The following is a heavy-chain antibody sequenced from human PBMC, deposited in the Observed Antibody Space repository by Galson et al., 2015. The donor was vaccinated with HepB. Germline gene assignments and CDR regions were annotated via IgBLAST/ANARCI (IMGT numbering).Heavy chain of an antibody. V-gene: IGHV3-30*18. D-gene: IGHD3-10*01. CDR1: GFTFSSYG. J-gene: IGHJ5*02. CDR2: ISYDGSNK. Sequence: SLRLSCAASGFTFSSYGMHWVRQAPGKGLEWVAVISYDGSNKYYADSVKGRFTISRDNSKITLYLQMNSLRAEDTAVYYCAKDKWFGELFGWFDPWGQGTLVTVSS. CDR3: AKDKWFGELFGWFDP.